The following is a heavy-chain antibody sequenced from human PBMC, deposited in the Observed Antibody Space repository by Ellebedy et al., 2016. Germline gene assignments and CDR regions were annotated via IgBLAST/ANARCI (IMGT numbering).Heavy chain of an antibody. V-gene: IGHV4-34*09. J-gene: IGHJ6*02. CDR3: ARGFLVRGVIISYYGMDV. D-gene: IGHD3-10*01. CDR2: INHSGST. CDR1: GGSFSGYY. Sequence: SETLSLTXAVYGGSFSGYYWSWIRQPPGKGLEWIGEINHSGSTYYNPSLKSRVTISVDTSKNQFSLKLSSVTAADTAVYYCARGFLVRGVIISYYGMDVWGQGTTVTVSS.